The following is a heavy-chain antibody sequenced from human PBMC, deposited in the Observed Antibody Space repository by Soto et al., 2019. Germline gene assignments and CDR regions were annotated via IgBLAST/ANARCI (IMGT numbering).Heavy chain of an antibody. J-gene: IGHJ6*02. Sequence: QVQLVQSGAEVKKPGSSVKVSCKASGGTFSSYTISWVRQAPGLGLEWMGRIIPILGIANYAQKFQGRVTITADKSTSTAYMELSSLRSEDTVVYYCASLMSSGYYYGMDVWGLGTTVTVSS. CDR2: IIPILGIA. V-gene: IGHV1-69*02. CDR1: GGTFSSYT. CDR3: ASLMSSGYYYGMDV. D-gene: IGHD3-10*01.